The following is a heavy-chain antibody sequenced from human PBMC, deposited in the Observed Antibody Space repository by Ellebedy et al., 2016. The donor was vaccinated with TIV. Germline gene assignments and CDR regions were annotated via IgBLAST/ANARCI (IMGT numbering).Heavy chain of an antibody. D-gene: IGHD3-10*01. Sequence: MPSETLSLTCTVSGGSISNSDYYWNWIRQPPGKGLEWIGSIYYSGTTYYNPSLKHRPTMSVDKSKSQVSLKLTSVTAADTAVYYCARGGGDRPHALDVWGQGTKVTVSS. CDR3: ARGGGDRPHALDV. CDR2: IYYSGTT. V-gene: IGHV4-39*07. J-gene: IGHJ3*01. CDR1: GGSISNSDYY.